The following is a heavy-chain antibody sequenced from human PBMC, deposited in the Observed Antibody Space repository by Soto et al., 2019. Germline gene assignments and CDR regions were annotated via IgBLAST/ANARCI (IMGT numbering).Heavy chain of an antibody. V-gene: IGHV4-30-2*01. J-gene: IGHJ4*02. CDR1: NGSVSSGTYS. Sequence: SETLSLTCTVSNGSVSSGTYSWSWVRQPPGKGLEWIGYIYYSGTTYYTPSLKSRLTMSMDRANDHFSLNLTSVTAADTAVYYCAARHFWSRPWTDRRLDYWGQGTLVTV. CDR3: AARHFWSRPWTDRRLDY. CDR2: IYYSGTT. D-gene: IGHD3-3*02.